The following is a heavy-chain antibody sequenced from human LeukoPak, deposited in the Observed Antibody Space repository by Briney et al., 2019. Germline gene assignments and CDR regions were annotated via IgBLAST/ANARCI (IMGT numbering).Heavy chain of an antibody. CDR1: GGSVSSGSYY. J-gene: IGHJ5*02. Sequence: SETLSLTCTVSGGSVSSGSYYWSWIRQPPGKGLEWIGYIYYSGSTNYNPSLKSRVTISVDTSKNQFSLKLSSVTAADTAVYYCARSPLEVAQQLVLGAGFDPWGQGTLVTVSS. CDR3: ARSPLEVAQQLVLGAGFDP. V-gene: IGHV4-61*01. D-gene: IGHD6-13*01. CDR2: IYYSGST.